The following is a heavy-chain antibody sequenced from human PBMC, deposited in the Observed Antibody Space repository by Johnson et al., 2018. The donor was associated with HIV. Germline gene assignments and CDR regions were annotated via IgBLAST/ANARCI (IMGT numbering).Heavy chain of an antibody. CDR2: ISYDGSNK. CDR3: ARSTICGSCWFDTHSDGFDV. V-gene: IGHV3-30-3*01. J-gene: IGHJ3*01. Sequence: QVHLVESGGGVVRPGGSLRLSCAASGFTFSSYAMHWVRQAPGKGLEWVAVISYDGSNKYYADSVKGRFTISRDNSKKTLFLQMNNLRPEDTAVYHCARSTICGSCWFDTHSDGFDVWGQGTTVIVSS. CDR1: GFTFSSYA. D-gene: IGHD6-19*01.